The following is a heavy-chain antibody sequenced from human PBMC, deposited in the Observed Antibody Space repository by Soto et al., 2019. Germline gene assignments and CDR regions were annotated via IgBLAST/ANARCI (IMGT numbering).Heavy chain of an antibody. CDR1: GFTFSSYG. D-gene: IGHD3-3*01. Sequence: SGFTFSSYGMLWVRQAPGKGLERVAVISYDGSNKYYADSVEGRFTISRDNSKNTLYLQMNSLRAEDTAVYYCAKADWGLRFLEWGMDVWGQGTTVTVSS. CDR2: ISYDGSNK. J-gene: IGHJ6*02. CDR3: AKADWGLRFLEWGMDV. V-gene: IGHV3-30*18.